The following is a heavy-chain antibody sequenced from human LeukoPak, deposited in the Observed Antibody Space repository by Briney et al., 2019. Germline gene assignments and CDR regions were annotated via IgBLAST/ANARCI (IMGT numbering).Heavy chain of an antibody. CDR2: ISYDGSNK. V-gene: IGHV3-30-3*01. CDR1: GFTFSSYA. J-gene: IGHJ4*02. CDR3: ARRTIITPGGFDY. Sequence: GGSLRLSCAASGFTFSSYAMHWVRQAPGKGLEWVAVISYDGSNKYYADSVKGRFTISRDNSKNTLYLQMNSLRVDDTAVYYCARRTIITPGGFDYWGQGTLVTVSS. D-gene: IGHD3-10*01.